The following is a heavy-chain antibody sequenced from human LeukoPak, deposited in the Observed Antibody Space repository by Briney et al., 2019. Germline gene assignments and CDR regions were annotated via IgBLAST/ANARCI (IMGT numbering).Heavy chain of an antibody. CDR2: YSGNT. V-gene: IGHV4-59*08. Sequence: SETLSLTCTVSGGSMRNYYWSWIRQPPGKGLEWIGYYSGNTIYNPSLKSRVTISVDTSNNQFSLKLNSVTAADTAVYYCARMGNSATVTAGYWGQGTLVTVSS. CDR3: ARMGNSATVTAGY. J-gene: IGHJ4*02. CDR1: GGSMRNYY. D-gene: IGHD4-17*01.